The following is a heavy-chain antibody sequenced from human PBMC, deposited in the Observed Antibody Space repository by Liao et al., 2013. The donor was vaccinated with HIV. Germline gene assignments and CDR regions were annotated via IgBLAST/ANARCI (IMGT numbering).Heavy chain of an antibody. D-gene: IGHD3-3*01. Sequence: HVQLQESGPGLVKPSETLALTCTVSGDSMSPYYWSWIRQTPGKGLEWIAYIYYSGSTTYNPSLKSRVTMSVDTSKNQFSLRLISLTTADTAVYYCASGFRFLEWLSPRPDAFDVWGQGRMVTVSS. CDR3: ASGFRFLEWLSPRPDAFDV. CDR2: IYYSGST. CDR1: GDSMSPYY. V-gene: IGHV4-59*01. J-gene: IGHJ3*01.